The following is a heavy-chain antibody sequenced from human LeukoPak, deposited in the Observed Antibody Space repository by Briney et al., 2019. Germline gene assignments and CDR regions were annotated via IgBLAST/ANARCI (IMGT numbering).Heavy chain of an antibody. CDR2: ISYDGSSK. J-gene: IGHJ4*02. Sequence: GSLRLSCAASGFTFSSYAMHWVRQAPGKGLEWVAVISYDGSSKYYADSVRGRFTISRDNSKNTLYLQMNSLRAEDTAVYYCAKDYYDSSGYLFDYWGQGTLVIVSS. D-gene: IGHD3-22*01. CDR3: AKDYYDSSGYLFDY. CDR1: GFTFSSYA. V-gene: IGHV3-30-3*01.